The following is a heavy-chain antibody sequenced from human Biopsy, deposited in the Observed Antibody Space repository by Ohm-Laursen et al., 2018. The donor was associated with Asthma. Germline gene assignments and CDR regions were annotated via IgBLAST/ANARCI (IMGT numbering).Heavy chain of an antibody. CDR3: AKDLDIVAATHYYYYNGMDA. Sequence: SLRLSCAASGLTFSSYGMHWVRQAPGKGLKWVAVISYDGSNKYYADSVKGRFTISRDNSKNTLYLQMNSLRAEDTAIYYCAKDLDIVAATHYYYYNGMDAWGQGTTVTVSS. J-gene: IGHJ6*02. CDR2: ISYDGSNK. CDR1: GLTFSSYG. V-gene: IGHV3-30*18. D-gene: IGHD5-12*01.